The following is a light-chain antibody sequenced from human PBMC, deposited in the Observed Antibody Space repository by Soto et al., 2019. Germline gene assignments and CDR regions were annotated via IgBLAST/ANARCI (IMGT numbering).Light chain of an antibody. J-gene: IGKJ1*01. Sequence: DIQMTQSPSTLSASVRDRVTITCRASQTINNWVAWFQQKPGKAPKVLIYDASSLQSGVPSRFSGSGSGTEFTLTIDSLQPDDFATYYCQRYNAFSQTFGQGTKVDIK. CDR3: QRYNAFSQT. V-gene: IGKV1-5*01. CDR1: QTINNW. CDR2: DAS.